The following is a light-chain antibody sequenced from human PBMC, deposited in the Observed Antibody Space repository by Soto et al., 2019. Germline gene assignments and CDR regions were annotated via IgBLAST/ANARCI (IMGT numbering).Light chain of an antibody. J-gene: IGKJ1*01. CDR1: QSVSRTY. V-gene: IGKV3-20*01. CDR2: ATS. CDR3: QQYGRSGT. Sequence: VLKQSPGTVSLSTGERATLSCRASQSVSRTYLAWYQQKPVQAPRLLIYATSSRATGIPDRFSGSGSGTDFTLTISRLEPEDFAVYYCQQYGRSGTFGQGTMVDIK.